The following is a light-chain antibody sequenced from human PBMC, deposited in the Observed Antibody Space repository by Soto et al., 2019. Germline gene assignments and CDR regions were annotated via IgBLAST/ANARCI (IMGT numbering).Light chain of an antibody. CDR2: SNA. V-gene: IGLV1-40*01. CDR1: SSDILAGYD. Sequence: QGLLMQPPSVSEARGQRFTISCTGTSSDILAGYDVHWYQQLPGAAPKLLIYSNAIRPSGVPDRFSASKSGTSASLAITGLRAEDEADYYCKSYDSSLTTYVFGTGTKVTVL. CDR3: KSYDSSLTTYV. J-gene: IGLJ1*01.